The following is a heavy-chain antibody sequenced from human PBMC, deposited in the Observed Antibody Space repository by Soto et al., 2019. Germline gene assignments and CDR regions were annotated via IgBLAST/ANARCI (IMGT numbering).Heavy chain of an antibody. D-gene: IGHD3-16*02. CDR1: GFTFSSYD. Sequence: EVQLVESGGGLVQPGGSLRLSCAASGFTFSSYDMHWVRQATGKGLEWVSAIGTAGDTYYPGSVKGRFTISRENAKNSLYLQRNSLRAGDTAVYYCARANYDYIWGSYRLGNWFDPWGQGTLVTVSS. J-gene: IGHJ5*02. CDR3: ARANYDYIWGSYRLGNWFDP. V-gene: IGHV3-13*01. CDR2: IGTAGDT.